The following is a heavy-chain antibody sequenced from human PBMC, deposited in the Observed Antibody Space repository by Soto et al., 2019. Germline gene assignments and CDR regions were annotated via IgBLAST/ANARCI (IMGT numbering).Heavy chain of an antibody. CDR2: IYYSGST. V-gene: IGHV4-31*03. CDR1: GGSISSGGYY. Sequence: QVQLQESGPGLVKPSQTLSLTCTVSGGSISSGGYYWSWIRQHPGKGLEWIGYIYYSGSTYYNPSLKSXXTXAXXTSKNHFSLKLSSVTAADTAVYYCARDITPYGMAVWGQGTTVTVSS. J-gene: IGHJ6*02. CDR3: ARDITPYGMAV.